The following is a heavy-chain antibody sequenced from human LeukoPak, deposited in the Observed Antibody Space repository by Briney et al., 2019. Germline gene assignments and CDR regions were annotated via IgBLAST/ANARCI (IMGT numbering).Heavy chain of an antibody. J-gene: IGHJ4*02. CDR2: IIPIFGTA. CDR1: GGTFSSYA. Sequence: SVKVSCKASGGTFSSYAISWVRQAPGQGLEWMGGIIPIFGTANYAQKFQGRVTITADESTSTAYMELSSLRSEDTAVYYCATMDIVVVPAAHTSVGDWGQGTLATVSS. V-gene: IGHV1-69*13. D-gene: IGHD2-2*03. CDR3: ATMDIVVVPAAHTSVGD.